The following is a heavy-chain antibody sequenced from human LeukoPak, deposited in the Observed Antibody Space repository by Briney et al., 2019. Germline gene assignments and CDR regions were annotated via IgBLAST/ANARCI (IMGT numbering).Heavy chain of an antibody. CDR3: ARPAGAGWFDP. Sequence: GGSLRLPCAASGFTVSSNYMSWVRQAPGKGLEWVSVIYSGGSTYYADSVKGRFTISRDNAKNSLYLQMNSLRAEDTAVYYCARPAGAGWFDPWGQGTLVTVSS. D-gene: IGHD6-13*01. J-gene: IGHJ5*02. V-gene: IGHV3-66*04. CDR1: GFTVSSNY. CDR2: IYSGGST.